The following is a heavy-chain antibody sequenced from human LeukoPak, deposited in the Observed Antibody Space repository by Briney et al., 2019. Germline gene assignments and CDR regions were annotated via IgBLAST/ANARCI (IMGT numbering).Heavy chain of an antibody. J-gene: IGHJ4*02. CDR2: ISAYNGNT. CDR3: ARETGSYKGNYFDY. D-gene: IGHD3-9*01. V-gene: IGHV1-18*04. Sequence: ASVKVPCKASGYTFTNYGISWVRQAPGQGLEWMGWISAYNGNTNYAQKLQGRVTMTTDTSTSTDYMEVRSLRSDEKAVYYCARETGSYKGNYFDYWGQGTLVTVSS. CDR1: GYTFTNYG.